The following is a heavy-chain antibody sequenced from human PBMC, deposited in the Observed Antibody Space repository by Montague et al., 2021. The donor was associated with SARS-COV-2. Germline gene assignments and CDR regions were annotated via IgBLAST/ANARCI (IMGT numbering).Heavy chain of an antibody. J-gene: IGHJ4*02. V-gene: IGHV2-5*01. CDR1: GFSRSTSGVG. D-gene: IGHD2-8*02. Sequence: PELVKPTQTLTLTCTFSGFSRSTSGVGVAWIRQPPGKALECLALIYWNDDKRYSPSLKNRLTVIKDTSKNQVVLSMTNIEPVDTATYYCAHKTGGWPIEFGFWGQGALVTVSS. CDR2: IYWNDDK. CDR3: AHKTGGWPIEFGF.